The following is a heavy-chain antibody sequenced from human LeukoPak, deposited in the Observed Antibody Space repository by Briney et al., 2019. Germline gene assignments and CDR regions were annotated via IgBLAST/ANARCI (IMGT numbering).Heavy chain of an antibody. CDR3: ARVVLTTVELRFDY. J-gene: IGHJ4*02. D-gene: IGHD4-11*01. CDR2: IYYSGST. V-gene: IGHV4-31*03. Sequence: SQTLSLTCTVSGGSISSGGYYWSWIRQHPGEGLEWIGYIYYSGSTDYNPSLKSRVTISVDTSKNQFSLKLSSVTAADTAMYYCARVVLTTVELRFDYWGQGTLVTVSS. CDR1: GGSISSGGYY.